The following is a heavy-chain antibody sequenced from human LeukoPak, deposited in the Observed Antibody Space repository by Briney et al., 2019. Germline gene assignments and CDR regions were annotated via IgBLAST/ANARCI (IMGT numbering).Heavy chain of an antibody. Sequence: ASVKVSCKASGYTFTGYYMHWVRQAPGQGLEWMGWINPNSGGTNYAQKFQGRVTMTRDTSISTAYMELSRLRSDDTAVYYCARAYYDFWCGYFLYGMDVWGQGTTVTVSS. CDR2: INPNSGGT. V-gene: IGHV1-2*02. D-gene: IGHD3-3*01. J-gene: IGHJ6*02. CDR3: ARAYYDFWCGYFLYGMDV. CDR1: GYTFTGYY.